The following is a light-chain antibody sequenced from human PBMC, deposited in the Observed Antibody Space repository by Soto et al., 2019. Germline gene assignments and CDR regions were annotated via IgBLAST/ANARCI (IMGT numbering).Light chain of an antibody. Sequence: EIVLTHSPGTLSLSPGERATLSCRASETIRNLLAWYQQRPGQAPRLLIYDAFSRAPGIPARFSGSGSGTDFTLTISRLEPEDFAVYYCQEYGTFGQGTKVDIK. CDR3: QEYGT. CDR2: DAF. CDR1: ETIRNL. V-gene: IGKV3-20*01. J-gene: IGKJ1*01.